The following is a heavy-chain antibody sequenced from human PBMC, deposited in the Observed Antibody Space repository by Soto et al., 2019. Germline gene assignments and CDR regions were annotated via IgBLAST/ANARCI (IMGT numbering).Heavy chain of an antibody. D-gene: IGHD5-12*01. CDR3: ARERRMRGGYHFDY. CDR1: GFTVSSNY. V-gene: IGHV3-53*01. CDR2: IYSGGST. Sequence: EVQLVESGGGLIQPGGSLRLSCAASGFTVSSNYMSWVRQAPGKGLEWVSVIYSGGSTYYADSVKGRFTISRDNSKNTLYLQMNSLRAEDTAVYYCARERRMRGGYHFDYWGQGSLVTVSS. J-gene: IGHJ4*02.